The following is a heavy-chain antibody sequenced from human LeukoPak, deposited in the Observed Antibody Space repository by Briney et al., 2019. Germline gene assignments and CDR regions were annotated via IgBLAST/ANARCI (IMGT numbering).Heavy chain of an antibody. Sequence: GGSLRLSCSASGFTFSSYAMHWVRQAPGKGLEYVSAISSNGGSTYYADSVKGRFTISRDNSKNTLYLQMSSLRAEDTAVYYCVKDPSDCSSTSCLYYFDYWGQGTLATVSS. D-gene: IGHD2-2*01. J-gene: IGHJ4*02. CDR3: VKDPSDCSSTSCLYYFDY. CDR1: GFTFSSYA. V-gene: IGHV3-64D*06. CDR2: ISSNGGST.